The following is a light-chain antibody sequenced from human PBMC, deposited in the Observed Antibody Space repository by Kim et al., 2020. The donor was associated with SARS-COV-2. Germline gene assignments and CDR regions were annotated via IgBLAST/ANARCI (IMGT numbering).Light chain of an antibody. J-gene: IGKJ2*01. CDR1: QSVRSNY. CDR2: GAS. Sequence: LSPGESATLSCSASQSVRSNYLAWYQQKLGQAPRLLIYGASNRATGIPDRFSGSGSGTDFTLTISRLEPEDFALYYCQQYGSSSYTFGQGTKLEIK. CDR3: QQYGSSSYT. V-gene: IGKV3-20*01.